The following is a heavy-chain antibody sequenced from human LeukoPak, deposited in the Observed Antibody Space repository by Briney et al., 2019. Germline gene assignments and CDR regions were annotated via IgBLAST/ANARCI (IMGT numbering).Heavy chain of an antibody. CDR3: ARDPGDSSSSRLAFDI. Sequence: GGSLRLSCAASGFTFSSYSMNWVRQAPGKGLEWVSSISSSSSYIYYADSVKGRFTISRDNAKNSLYLQMNSLRAEDTAVYYCARDPGDSSSSRLAFDIWGQGTMVTVSS. V-gene: IGHV3-21*01. CDR2: ISSSSSYI. J-gene: IGHJ3*02. D-gene: IGHD6-6*01. CDR1: GFTFSSYS.